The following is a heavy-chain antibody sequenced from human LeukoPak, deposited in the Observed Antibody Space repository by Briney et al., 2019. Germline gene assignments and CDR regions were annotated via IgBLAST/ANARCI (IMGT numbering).Heavy chain of an antibody. V-gene: IGHV3-30*04. CDR1: GVTVSSYA. Sequence: GESLRLSCAVSGVTVSSYAMHWVRQAPGKWLDLEAFISYDGSNKYYADSVKGRFTISRDNSKHTLYLQMNSLRAEDTAVYYCARDYGRYYDSSGHWGQGTLVTVS. CDR2: ISYDGSNK. CDR3: ARDYGRYYDSSGH. D-gene: IGHD3-22*01. J-gene: IGHJ4*02.